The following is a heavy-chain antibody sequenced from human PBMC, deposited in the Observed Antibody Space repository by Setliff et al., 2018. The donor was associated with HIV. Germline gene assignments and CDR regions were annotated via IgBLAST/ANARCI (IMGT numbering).Heavy chain of an antibody. CDR3: AKGPNFEDAFDI. CDR2: LIPIVDIT. D-gene: IGHD2-8*01. CDR1: GGTFSNYA. V-gene: IGHV1-69*10. Sequence: VASVKVSCKASGGTFSNYAFSWVRQAPGQGLEWMGGLIPIVDITKSTQKFRDRVTFTADESTKTAQMELSGLTFEDTAVYYCAKGPNFEDAFDIWGQGTVVT. J-gene: IGHJ3*02.